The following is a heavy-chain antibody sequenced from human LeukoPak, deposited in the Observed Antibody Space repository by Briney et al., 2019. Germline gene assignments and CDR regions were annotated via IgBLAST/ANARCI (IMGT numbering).Heavy chain of an antibody. V-gene: IGHV3-30-3*01. J-gene: IGHJ6*03. CDR3: ARDRGSSWVDYYYMDV. CDR2: LSYDGSSK. Sequence: QAGGSLRLSCAASRFTFSSFSMHWVRQAPGKGLEWVAVLSYDGSSKNYADSVKGRFTISRDNAKNTLYLQMNSLRVEDTAVYYCARDRGSSWVDYYYMDVWGKGTPVTVSS. D-gene: IGHD6-13*01. CDR1: RFTFSSFS.